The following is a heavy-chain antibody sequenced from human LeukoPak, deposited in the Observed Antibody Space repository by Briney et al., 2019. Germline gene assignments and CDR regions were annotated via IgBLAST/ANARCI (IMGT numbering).Heavy chain of an antibody. V-gene: IGHV1-18*01. Sequence: ASVKVSCKASGYTFTSYGFSWVRQAPGQGLEWMGWISAYNGNTNYAQKFQGRVTMTTDTSTSTVYMEVRGLRSDDTAMYYCARDVGITVADSFDPWGQGTLVAVSS. J-gene: IGHJ5*02. D-gene: IGHD6-13*01. CDR1: GYTFTSYG. CDR2: ISAYNGNT. CDR3: ARDVGITVADSFDP.